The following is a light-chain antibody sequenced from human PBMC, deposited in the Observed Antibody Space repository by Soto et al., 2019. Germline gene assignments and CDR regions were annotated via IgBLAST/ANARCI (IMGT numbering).Light chain of an antibody. J-gene: IGKJ1*01. CDR2: DAS. CDR3: QQYNDYLWT. V-gene: IGKV1-5*01. Sequence: DIRMTQSPSTLSASVGDRVTITCRASQSFSSWLAWYQQKPGKAPKLLIYDASSLESGVPSRFSGSGSGTEFTLTISSLQPDDFATYYCQQYNDYLWTFGQGTKVEIK. CDR1: QSFSSW.